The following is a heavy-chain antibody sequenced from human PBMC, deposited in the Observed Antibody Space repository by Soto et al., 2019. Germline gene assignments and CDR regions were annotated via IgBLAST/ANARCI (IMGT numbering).Heavy chain of an antibody. D-gene: IGHD3-16*01. CDR3: ASALAMRVVLGDYDLDV. V-gene: IGHV1-69*01. J-gene: IGHJ6*02. Sequence: QVQLLQSGAEVKKPGSSVKVSCQASGDTLTSYTVNWVRQAPGQGLEWVGGITPVFGTTDYAHKFQGRVTITADEGTNIASLELNTLTSEDTGVYYCASALAMRVVLGDYDLDVWGQGTTVIVSS. CDR1: GDTLTSYT. CDR2: ITPVFGTT.